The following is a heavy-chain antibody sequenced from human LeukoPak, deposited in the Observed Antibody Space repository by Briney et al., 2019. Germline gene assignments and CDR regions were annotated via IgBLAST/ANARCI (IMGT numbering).Heavy chain of an antibody. J-gene: IGHJ4*02. CDR1: GFTFSSYS. CDR3: ARDLYVYTSGWYDGSALPD. Sequence: GGSLRLSCAASGFTFSSYSMNWVRQAPGKGLEWVSSISSSSSYIYYADSVKGRFTISRDNAKNSLYLQMNSLRAEDTAVYYCARDLYVYTSGWYDGSALPDWGQGTLVTVSS. V-gene: IGHV3-21*01. CDR2: ISSSSSYI. D-gene: IGHD6-19*01.